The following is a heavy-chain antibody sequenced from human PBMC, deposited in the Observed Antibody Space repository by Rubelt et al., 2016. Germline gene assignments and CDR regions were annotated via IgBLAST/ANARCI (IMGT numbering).Heavy chain of an antibody. Sequence: QVQLVQSAAEVKKPGASVKVSCKASGYTFTTYGINWVRQAPGQGLEWMGWITPYNSNTNHAQNLQGRVTLTTDTSTSTAYMDLRSLGFDDTAIYYCARGGILNDIEYWGQGTLVTVSS. D-gene: IGHD1-14*01. CDR1: GYTFTTYG. CDR3: ARGGILNDIEY. V-gene: IGHV1-18*01. J-gene: IGHJ4*02. CDR2: ITPYNSNT.